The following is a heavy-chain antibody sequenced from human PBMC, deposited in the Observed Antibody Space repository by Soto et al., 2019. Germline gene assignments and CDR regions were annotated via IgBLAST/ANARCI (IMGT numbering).Heavy chain of an antibody. V-gene: IGHV4-59*01. D-gene: IGHD6-13*01. J-gene: IGHJ4*02. CDR3: ARESSSSSYGYFDY. CDR1: GGSISSYY. Sequence: SETLSLTCTVSGGSISSYYWSWIRQPPGKGLEWIGYIYYSGSTNYNPSLKSRVTISVDTSKNQFSLKLSSVTAADTAVYYCARESSSSSYGYFDYWGQGTLVTVSS. CDR2: IYYSGST.